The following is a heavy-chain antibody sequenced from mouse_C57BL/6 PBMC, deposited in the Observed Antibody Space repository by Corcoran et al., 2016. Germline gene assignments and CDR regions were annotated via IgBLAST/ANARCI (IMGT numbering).Heavy chain of an antibody. Sequence: QIQLVQSGPGLKKPGETVKISCKASGYTFTTYGMSWVKQAPGKGLKWMGWINTYSGVPTYADDFKGRFAFSLETSASTAYLQINNLKNEDTATYFCATEYYGSSYDYWGQGTTLTVSS. V-gene: IGHV9-3*01. J-gene: IGHJ2*01. CDR1: GYTFTTYG. CDR3: ATEYYGSSYDY. CDR2: INTYSGVP. D-gene: IGHD1-1*01.